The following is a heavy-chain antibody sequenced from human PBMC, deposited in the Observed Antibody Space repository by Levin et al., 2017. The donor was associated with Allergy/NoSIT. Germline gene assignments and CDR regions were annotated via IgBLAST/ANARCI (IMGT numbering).Heavy chain of an antibody. CDR3: AKGRGSYWSAFDI. V-gene: IGHV3-9*01. CDR2: ISWNSDSI. J-gene: IGHJ3*02. CDR1: GFTFDDYG. D-gene: IGHD1-26*01. Sequence: GGSLRLSCAASGFTFDDYGTHWVRQPPGKGLEWVAGISWNSDSIGYAGSVKGRFTISRDNAKNSLYLQMNSLRLEDTAVYYCAKGRGSYWSAFDIWGQGTMVIVSS.